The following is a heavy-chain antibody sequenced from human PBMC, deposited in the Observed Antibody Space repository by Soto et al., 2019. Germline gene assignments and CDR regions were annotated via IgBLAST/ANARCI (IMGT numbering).Heavy chain of an antibody. D-gene: IGHD6-19*01. Sequence: AASVKVSCKTSGYTFTGYYIHWIRQAPGQGLEWMGWINPNSGDTNYSQEFQGRVTMTSDTSITTAYVELTRLRSDDTAVYYCARREQWLENFDFWGQGTLVTVSS. J-gene: IGHJ4*02. V-gene: IGHV1-2*02. CDR3: ARREQWLENFDF. CDR2: INPNSGDT. CDR1: GYTFTGYY.